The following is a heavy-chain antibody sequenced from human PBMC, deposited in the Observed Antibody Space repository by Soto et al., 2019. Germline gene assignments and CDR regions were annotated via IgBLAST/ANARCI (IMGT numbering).Heavy chain of an antibody. V-gene: IGHV3-7*05. Sequence: PGGSLRLSCVASGFTFSSYYMTWVRQAPGEGLEWVANMNQDGSEKYYVDSVKGRFIISRDNAENSLYLEVSSLRADDTAVYYFVRDILAPGSFVYFDYWGQGTLVTVSS. D-gene: IGHD2-8*02. J-gene: IGHJ4*02. CDR3: VRDILAPGSFVYFDY. CDR2: MNQDGSEK. CDR1: GFTFSSYY.